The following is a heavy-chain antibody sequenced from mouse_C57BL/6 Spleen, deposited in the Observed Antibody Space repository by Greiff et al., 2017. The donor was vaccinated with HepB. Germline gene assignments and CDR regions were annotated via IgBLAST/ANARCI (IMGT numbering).Heavy chain of an antibody. CDR3: ALNWGFAY. CDR1: GYSITSGYY. CDR2: ISYDGSN. Sequence: EVQLQQSGPGLVKPSQSLSLTCSVTGYSITSGYYWNWIRQFPGNKLEWMGYISYDGSNNYNPSLKNRISITRDTSKNQFFLKLNSVTTEDTATYYGALNWGFAYWGQGTLVTVSA. V-gene: IGHV3-6*01. D-gene: IGHD4-1*01. J-gene: IGHJ3*01.